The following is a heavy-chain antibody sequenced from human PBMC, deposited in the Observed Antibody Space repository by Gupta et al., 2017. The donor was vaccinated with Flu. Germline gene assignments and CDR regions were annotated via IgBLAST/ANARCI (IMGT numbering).Heavy chain of an antibody. CDR1: GFTFSSYD. D-gene: IGHD3-22*01. Sequence: EVQLVESGGGLVQPGGSLRLSCAASGFTFSSYDMHWVSQATGKGLEWASAIGTAGDTYYPGSVKGRFTISRENAKNSLYLQMNSLRAGDTAVYYCARDRYYYDSSGWGYYGMDVWGQGTTVTVSS. CDR2: IGTAGDT. CDR3: ARDRYYYDSSGWGYYGMDV. V-gene: IGHV3-13*04. J-gene: IGHJ6*02.